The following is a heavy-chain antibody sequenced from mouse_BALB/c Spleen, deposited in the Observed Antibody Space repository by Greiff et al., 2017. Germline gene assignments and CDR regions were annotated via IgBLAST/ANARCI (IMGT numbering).Heavy chain of an antibody. V-gene: IGHV5-12-1*01. CDR1: GFAFSSYD. CDR3: ARPAYYRYDDGYYAMDY. J-gene: IGHJ4*01. CDR2: ISSGGGST. D-gene: IGHD2-14*01. Sequence: EVHLVESGGGLVKPGGSLKLSCAASGFAFSSYDMSWVRQTPEKRLEWVAYISSGGGSTYYPDTVKGRFTISRDNAKNTLYLQMSSLKSEDTAMYYCARPAYYRYDDGYYAMDYWGQGTSVTVSS.